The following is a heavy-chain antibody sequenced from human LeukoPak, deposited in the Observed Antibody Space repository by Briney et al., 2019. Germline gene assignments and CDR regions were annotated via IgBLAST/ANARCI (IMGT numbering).Heavy chain of an antibody. V-gene: IGHV3-30-3*01. CDR2: ISYDGSNK. J-gene: IGHJ3*02. Sequence: QTGGSLRLSCAASGFTFSSYAMHWVRQAPGKGLEWVAVISYDGSNKYYADSVKGRFTISRDNSKNTLYLQMNSLRAEDTAVYYCARDGNIVVVPAAMPRSHAFDIWGQGTMVTVSS. CDR3: ARDGNIVVVPAAMPRSHAFDI. CDR1: GFTFSSYA. D-gene: IGHD2-2*01.